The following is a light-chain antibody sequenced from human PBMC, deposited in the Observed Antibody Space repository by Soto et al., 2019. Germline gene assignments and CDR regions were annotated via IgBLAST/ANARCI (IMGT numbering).Light chain of an antibody. Sequence: QLVLTQSPSASASLGASVKLTCTLSSGHSTYAIAWHQQQPEKGPRYLMKLNSDGSHSQGDGIPDRFSGSSSGTERHLTISSLQSEDEADYYCQTWGTAIHDVVFGGGTKLTVL. CDR2: LNSDGSH. V-gene: IGLV4-69*01. CDR1: SGHSTYA. CDR3: QTWGTAIHDVV. J-gene: IGLJ2*01.